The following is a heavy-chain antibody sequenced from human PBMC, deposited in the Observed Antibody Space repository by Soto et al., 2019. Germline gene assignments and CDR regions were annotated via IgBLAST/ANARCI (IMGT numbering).Heavy chain of an antibody. J-gene: IGHJ4*02. CDR1: GGSISSGGYY. Sequence: QVQLQESGPGLVKPSQTLSLTCTVSGGSISSGGYYWSWIRQHPGKGLEWIGYIYYSGSTYYNPSLKSRVTISVDTSKNQFSLKLSSVTAADTAVYYCAGGVQYCSGGSCSTRPFDYWGQGTLVTVSS. D-gene: IGHD2-15*01. V-gene: IGHV4-31*03. CDR3: AGGVQYCSGGSCSTRPFDY. CDR2: IYYSGST.